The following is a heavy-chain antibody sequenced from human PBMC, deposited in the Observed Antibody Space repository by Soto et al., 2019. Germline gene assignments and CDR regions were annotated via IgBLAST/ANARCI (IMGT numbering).Heavy chain of an antibody. J-gene: IGHJ4*02. Sequence: LRLSCSGSGFNFSDYYMNWIRQTPVKGLEWVSSILSLESHKYYAASVMGRFSISRDNAKKSLFLQMNNLRAEDTGIYFCATGLKDASNRPSFDSWGPGTPVTVSS. CDR3: ATGLKDASNRPSFDS. CDR2: ILSLESHK. D-gene: IGHD3-16*01. CDR1: GFNFSDYY. V-gene: IGHV3-11*01.